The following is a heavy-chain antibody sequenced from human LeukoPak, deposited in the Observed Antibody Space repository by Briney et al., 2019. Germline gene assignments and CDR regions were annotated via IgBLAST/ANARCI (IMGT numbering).Heavy chain of an antibody. D-gene: IGHD1-1*01. CDR2: INRDGGET. CDR3: ARSNQIGTTDY. CDR1: EIIFDTYW. V-gene: IGHV3-7*03. J-gene: IGHJ4*02. Sequence: GGSLRLSCTASEIIFDTYWMSWARQAPGKGLEWVANINRDGGETYYVDSVRGRLTISRDNARNSLYLQMSSLRVDDTAIYYCARSNQIGTTDYWGQGTLVTVSS.